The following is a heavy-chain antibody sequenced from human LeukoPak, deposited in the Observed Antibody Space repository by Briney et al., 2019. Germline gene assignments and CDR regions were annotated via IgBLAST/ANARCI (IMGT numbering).Heavy chain of an antibody. CDR3: ARRSRRWMATSGFDY. D-gene: IGHD1-26*01. J-gene: IGHJ4*02. Sequence: AETLSLTCAASGWSFSGYYLRWVRQAPGKGLEWIGGINHRGSSNYNPYLKRRSAILTDTTKNQFSLKLRSVTGVDTAVYYCARRSRRWMATSGFDYWGQGTLVTVSS. CDR2: INHRGSS. CDR1: GWSFSGYY. V-gene: IGHV4-34*01.